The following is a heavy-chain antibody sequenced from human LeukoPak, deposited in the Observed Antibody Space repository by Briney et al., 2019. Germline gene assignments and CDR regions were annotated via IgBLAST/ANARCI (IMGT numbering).Heavy chain of an antibody. D-gene: IGHD5-12*01. V-gene: IGHV3-23*01. CDR3: ARDPGQIVATISEFDY. CDR1: GFTFITYA. Sequence: PGGSLRLSCAASGFTFITYAMSWVRQAPGKGLEWVSAISGSGSSTYYADSVRGRFTISRDNSKNTLYLQMNSLRAEDTAVYYCARDPGQIVATISEFDYWGQGTLVTVSS. J-gene: IGHJ4*02. CDR2: ISGSGSST.